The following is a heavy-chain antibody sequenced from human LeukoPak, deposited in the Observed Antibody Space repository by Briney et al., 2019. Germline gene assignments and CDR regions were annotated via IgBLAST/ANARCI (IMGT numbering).Heavy chain of an antibody. CDR3: ARHEEMITFGGVIASYYFDY. Sequence: SETLSLTCTVSGGSISSSSYYWGWIRQPPGKGLEWIGSIYYSGSTYYNPSLKSRLTISVDTSKNQFSLKLSSVTAADTAVYYCARHEEMITFGGVIASYYFDYWGQGTLVTVSS. J-gene: IGHJ4*02. CDR2: IYYSGST. CDR1: GGSISSSSYY. D-gene: IGHD3-16*02. V-gene: IGHV4-39*01.